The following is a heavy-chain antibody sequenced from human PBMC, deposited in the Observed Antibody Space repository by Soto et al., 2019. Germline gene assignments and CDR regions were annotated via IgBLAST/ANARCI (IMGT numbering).Heavy chain of an antibody. CDR3: AKGIPMMWLSDPNFDY. V-gene: IGHV3-30*18. J-gene: IGHJ4*02. Sequence: PGGSLRLSCAASGFTFSSYGMHWVRQAPGKGLEWVAVISYDGSNKYYADSVKGRFTISRDNSKNTLYLQMNSLRAEDTAVYYCAKGIPMMWLSDPNFDYWGQGTLVTVSS. D-gene: IGHD3-22*01. CDR2: ISYDGSNK. CDR1: GFTFSSYG.